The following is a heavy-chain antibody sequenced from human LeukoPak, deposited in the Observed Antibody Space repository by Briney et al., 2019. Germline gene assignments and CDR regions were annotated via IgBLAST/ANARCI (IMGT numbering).Heavy chain of an antibody. Sequence: HPGGSLRLSCDASGFTFSSYWMSWVRQAPGKGLEWVANIKQDGSEKYYMDSMKGRFIISRDNAKNSLHLQMNSLRAEDTAVYYCVKPYYFSSGSLTWGQGTLVTVSS. CDR2: IKQDGSEK. J-gene: IGHJ5*02. V-gene: IGHV3-7*01. CDR1: GFTFSSYW. CDR3: VKPYYFSSGSLT. D-gene: IGHD3-10*01.